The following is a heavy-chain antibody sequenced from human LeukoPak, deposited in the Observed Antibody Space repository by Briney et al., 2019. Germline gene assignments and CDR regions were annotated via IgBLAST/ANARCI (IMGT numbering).Heavy chain of an antibody. D-gene: IGHD3-10*01. J-gene: IGHJ5*02. CDR3: ARDSFGVRGWFDP. V-gene: IGHV1-69*13. Sequence: SVKVSCKASGGTFSSYAISWVRQAPGQGLEWMGGIIPIFGTANYAQKFQGRVTITADESTSTAYMELSSLRSEDTAVYYCARDSFGVRGWFDPLGQGTLVTVSS. CDR1: GGTFSSYA. CDR2: IIPIFGTA.